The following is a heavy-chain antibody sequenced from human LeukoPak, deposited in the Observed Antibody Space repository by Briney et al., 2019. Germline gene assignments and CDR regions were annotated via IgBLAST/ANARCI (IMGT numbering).Heavy chain of an antibody. CDR3: ARELGIAAAGALDY. CDR1: GYTFTSYG. J-gene: IGHJ4*02. Sequence: GAPVKPSCKASGYTFTSYGISWVRQAPGQGLEWMGWISAYNGNTNYAQKLQGRVTMTTDTSTSTAYMELRSLRSDDTAVYYCARELGIAAAGALDYWGQGTLVTVSS. V-gene: IGHV1-18*01. D-gene: IGHD6-13*01. CDR2: ISAYNGNT.